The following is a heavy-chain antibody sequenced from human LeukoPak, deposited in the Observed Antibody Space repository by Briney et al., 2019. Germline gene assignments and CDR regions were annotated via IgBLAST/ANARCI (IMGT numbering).Heavy chain of an antibody. V-gene: IGHV1-46*01. CDR1: GYTFTSYC. CDR3: ARDLKGLRLGELSFDY. Sequence: GASVKVSCKASGYTFTSYCMHWVRQAPGQGLEWMGIINPSGGSTSYAQKFQGRVTMTRDTSTSTVYMELSSLRSEDTAVYYCARDLKGLRLGELSFDYWGQGTLVTVSS. D-gene: IGHD3-16*02. CDR2: INPSGGST. J-gene: IGHJ4*02.